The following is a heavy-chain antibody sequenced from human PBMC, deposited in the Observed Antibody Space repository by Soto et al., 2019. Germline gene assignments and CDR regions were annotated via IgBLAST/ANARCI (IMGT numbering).Heavy chain of an antibody. J-gene: IGHJ4*02. CDR2: IIPIFGTA. D-gene: IGHD2-21*02. Sequence: ASVKVSCKASGGTFSSYAISWVRQAPGQGLEWMGGIIPIFGTANYAQKFQGRVTITADESTSTAHMELSSLRSEDTAVYYCARERVYCGGDCYHRAFGYCGRVTLVTVSS. V-gene: IGHV1-69*13. CDR1: GGTFSSYA. CDR3: ARERVYCGGDCYHRAFGY.